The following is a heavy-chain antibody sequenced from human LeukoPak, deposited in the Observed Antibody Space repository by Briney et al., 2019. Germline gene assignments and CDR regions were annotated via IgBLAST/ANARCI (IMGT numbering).Heavy chain of an antibody. J-gene: IGHJ4*02. CDR1: GFTFSSYS. CDR3: ARAGYYYDSSGYPALDY. Sequence: GGSLRLSCAASGFTFSSYSMNWVRQAPGKGLEWVSSISSSSSYIYYADSVKGRFTISRDNAKNSLYLQMNSLRAEDTAVYYCARAGYYYDSSGYPALDYWGQGTLVTVSS. V-gene: IGHV3-21*01. CDR2: ISSSSSYI. D-gene: IGHD3-22*01.